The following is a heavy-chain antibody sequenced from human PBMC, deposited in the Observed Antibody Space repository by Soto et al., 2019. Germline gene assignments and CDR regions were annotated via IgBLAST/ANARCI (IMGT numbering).Heavy chain of an antibody. CDR1: GYTFTGYY. CDR2: INPNSGGT. CDR3: AREPGYCSSTSCYTSAEYLQH. J-gene: IGHJ1*01. D-gene: IGHD2-2*02. Sequence: GASVKVSCKASGYTFTGYYMHWVRQAPGQGLEWMGWINPNSGGTNYAQKFQGWVTMTRDTSISTAYMELSRLRSDDTAVYYCAREPGYCSSTSCYTSAEYLQHWGQGTLVTVYS. V-gene: IGHV1-2*04.